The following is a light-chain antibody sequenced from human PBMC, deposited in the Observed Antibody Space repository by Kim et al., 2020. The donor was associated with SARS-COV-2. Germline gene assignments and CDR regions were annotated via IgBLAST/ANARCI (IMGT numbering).Light chain of an antibody. J-gene: IGKJ4*01. CDR3: QQSSSSPLT. V-gene: IGKV3-11*01. CDR2: VAS. CDR1: QIVSSY. Sequence: FTACECAPLSCTARQIVSSYLAWYQQKPGQAPRLLIYVASSRATGIPARFSGSGSGTDFTLTISSLEPEDFAVYYCQQSSSSPLTFGGGTKVEIK.